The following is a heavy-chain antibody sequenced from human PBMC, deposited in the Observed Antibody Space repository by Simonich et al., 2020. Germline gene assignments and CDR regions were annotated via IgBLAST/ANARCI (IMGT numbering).Heavy chain of an antibody. Sequence: EVQLVESGGGLVQPGGSLRLSCAASGFTFSSYWMHWVCQAPGKGRVGISGINSDGSSTSYANSVKGRFTISRDNAKNTLYLQMNSLRAEDTAVYYCARDYSNYDAFDIWGQGTMVTVSS. CDR2: INSDGSST. CDR3: ARDYSNYDAFDI. V-gene: IGHV3-74*01. D-gene: IGHD4-4*01. J-gene: IGHJ3*02. CDR1: GFTFSSYW.